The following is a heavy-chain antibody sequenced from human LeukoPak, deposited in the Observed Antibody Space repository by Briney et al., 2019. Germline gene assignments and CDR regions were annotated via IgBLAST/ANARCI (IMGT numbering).Heavy chain of an antibody. Sequence: GGSLRLSCAASGFTFSSYWMNWVRQAPGKGLEWVANIKQDGSEKYYVDSVKGRFTISSDNAKNSLYLQMNSLRAEDTAVYYCAELGITMIGGVWGKGTTVTISS. D-gene: IGHD3-10*02. J-gene: IGHJ6*04. CDR1: GFTFSSYW. V-gene: IGHV3-7*01. CDR2: IKQDGSEK. CDR3: AELGITMIGGV.